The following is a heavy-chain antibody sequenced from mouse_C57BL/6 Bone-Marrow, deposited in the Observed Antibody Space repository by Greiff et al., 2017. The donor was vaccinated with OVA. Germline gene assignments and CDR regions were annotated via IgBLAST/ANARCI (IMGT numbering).Heavy chain of an antibody. CDR1: GYTFTSYW. D-gene: IGHD4-1*01. J-gene: IGHJ1*03. Sequence: VQLQQPGAELVRPGTSVKLSCKASGYTFTSYWMHWVKQRPGQGLEWIGVIDPSDSYTNYNQKLKGKATLTVYTASSTAYMQLSSLKSEDSAVYYCARPLNWDWYFDVWGTGTTVTVSS. V-gene: IGHV1-59*01. CDR2: IDPSDSYT. CDR3: ARPLNWDWYFDV.